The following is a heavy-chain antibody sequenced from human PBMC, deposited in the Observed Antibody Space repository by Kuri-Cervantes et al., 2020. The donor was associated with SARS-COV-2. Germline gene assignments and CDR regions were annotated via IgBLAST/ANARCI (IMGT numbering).Heavy chain of an antibody. CDR3: ASRAENVYTAIGKNWFDP. CDR2: ISGSGGST. CDR1: GFTFSSYA. J-gene: IGHJ5*02. D-gene: IGHD5-18*01. V-gene: IGHV3-23*01. Sequence: GESLKISCAASGFTFSSYAMSWVRQAPGKGPEWVSAISGSGGSTYYEDSVKGRFTIPRDNSKNTLYLQMNSLRAEDTAVYYCASRAENVYTAIGKNWFDPWGQGTLVTVSS.